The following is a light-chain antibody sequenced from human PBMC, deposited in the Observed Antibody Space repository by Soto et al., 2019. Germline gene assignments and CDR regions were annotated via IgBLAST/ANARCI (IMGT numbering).Light chain of an antibody. J-gene: IGKJ4*01. CDR2: KAS. CDR1: QNINRL. CDR3: LQYNVYPLT. V-gene: IGKV1-5*03. Sequence: DIQMTQSPSTLSASVGATVTIPCRASQNINRLLAWYQQRPGKAPNLLIHKASRLEGGVPSRFSGSASGTEFTLTLSSLQPDDFAAYFCLQYNVYPLTVGGGTKVEI.